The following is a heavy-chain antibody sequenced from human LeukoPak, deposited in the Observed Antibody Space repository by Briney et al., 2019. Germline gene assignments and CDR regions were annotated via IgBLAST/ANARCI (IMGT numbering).Heavy chain of an antibody. CDR3: AKDVVPGEAYLDY. V-gene: IGHV3-30*18. D-gene: IGHD1-26*01. CDR1: GFTFSNYA. J-gene: IGHJ4*02. Sequence: PGMSLRLSCAASGFTFSNYAIHWVRQAPGKGLEWVAAVSYDGSNMYYGDAVKGRFTISRDNSKNTVDLQMNSLRTEDTAVYYCAKDVVPGEAYLDYWGQGTLVTVSS. CDR2: VSYDGSNM.